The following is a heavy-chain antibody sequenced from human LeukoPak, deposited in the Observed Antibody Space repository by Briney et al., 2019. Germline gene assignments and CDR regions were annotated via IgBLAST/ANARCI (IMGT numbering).Heavy chain of an antibody. CDR2: ITSSGTTS. CDR1: GFTFSDHY. CDR3: AKDRSCTNGVCHGDFDY. Sequence: GGSLRLSCTASGFTFSDHYMSWFRLSPGKGLEWLSYITSSGTTSDYADSVKGRFTISRDNSKNTLYLQMNSLRAEDTAVYYCAKDRSCTNGVCHGDFDYWGQGTLVTVSS. J-gene: IGHJ4*02. D-gene: IGHD2-8*01. V-gene: IGHV3-11*01.